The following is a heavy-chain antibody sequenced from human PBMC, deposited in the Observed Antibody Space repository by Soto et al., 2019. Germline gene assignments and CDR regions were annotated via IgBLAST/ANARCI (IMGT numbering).Heavy chain of an antibody. J-gene: IGHJ4*02. CDR2: IYYRGSP. Sequence: KTSETLSLTCVVSGDSIISNISYWGWIRQPPGKGLEWIGTIYYRGSPYYSPSLKSRVTISVDTSKNHLSLKMGSVTAADTALYYCARGAVAGATFDFWGRGSLVTVSS. CDR1: GDSIISNISY. CDR3: ARGAVAGATFDF. D-gene: IGHD6-19*01. V-gene: IGHV4-39*02.